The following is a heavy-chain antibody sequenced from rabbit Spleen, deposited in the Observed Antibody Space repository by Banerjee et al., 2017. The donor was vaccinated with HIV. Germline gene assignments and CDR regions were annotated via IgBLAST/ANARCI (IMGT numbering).Heavy chain of an antibody. CDR3: ARARDTVDDVGDFARLDL. Sequence: QSLEESGGDLVKPGASLTLTCTASGFSFSSNYYMCWVRQAPGKGLEWIACIDTGSSGYTYYATWATGRFTCSKTSSTTVTLQLNSLTAADTATYFCARARDTVDDVGDFARLDLWGPGTLVTVS. CDR2: IDTGSSGYT. CDR1: GFSFSSNYY. V-gene: IGHV1S40*01. J-gene: IGHJ3*01. D-gene: IGHD2-1*01.